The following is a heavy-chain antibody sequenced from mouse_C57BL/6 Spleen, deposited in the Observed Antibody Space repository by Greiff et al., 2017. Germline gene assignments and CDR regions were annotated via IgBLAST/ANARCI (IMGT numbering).Heavy chain of an antibody. CDR2: IYPYNGVS. CDR3: ASTYGRRDAMDY. V-gene: IGHV1-31*01. Sequence: VHVKQSGPELVKPGASVKISCKASGYSFTGYYMHWVKQSHGNILDWIGYIYPYNGVSSYNQKFKGKATLTVDKSSSTAYMELRSLTSEDSAVYYCASTYGRRDAMDYWGQGTSVTVSS. J-gene: IGHJ4*01. CDR1: GYSFTGYY. D-gene: IGHD1-1*01.